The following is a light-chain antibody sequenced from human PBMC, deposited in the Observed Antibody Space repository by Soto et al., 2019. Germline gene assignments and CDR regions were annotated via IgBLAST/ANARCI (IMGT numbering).Light chain of an antibody. CDR1: SSDIGAYNY. V-gene: IGLV2-14*01. J-gene: IGLJ1*01. CDR3: SSYTSSRTLV. Sequence: QSALTQPASVSGSPGQSITISCTGTSSDIGAYNYVSWFQQHPGKAPKLIIYEVTYRPSGVSNRFSGSKSGNTASLTISGLQADDEADYYCSSYTSSRTLVFGTGTRSPS. CDR2: EVT.